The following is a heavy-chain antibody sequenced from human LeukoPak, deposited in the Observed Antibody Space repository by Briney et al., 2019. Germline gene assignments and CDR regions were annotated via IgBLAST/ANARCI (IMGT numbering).Heavy chain of an antibody. D-gene: IGHD3-10*01. J-gene: IGHJ4*02. CDR2: IIPIFGTA. Sequence: GASVKVSCKASGGTFSSYAISWVRQAPGQGLEWMGGIIPIFGTANYAQKFQGRVTITTDESTSTAYMELRSLRSDDTAVYYCARGLRGKGSGSPLLDYWGQGTLVTVSS. V-gene: IGHV1-69*05. CDR3: ARGLRGKGSGSPLLDY. CDR1: GGTFSSYA.